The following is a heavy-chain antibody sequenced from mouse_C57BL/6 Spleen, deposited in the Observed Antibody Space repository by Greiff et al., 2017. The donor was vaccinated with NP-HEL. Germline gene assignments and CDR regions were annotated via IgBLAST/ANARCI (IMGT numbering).Heavy chain of an antibody. D-gene: IGHD1-1*01. CDR1: GYTFTSYW. V-gene: IGHV1-50*01. Sequence: QVQLQQPGAELVKPGASVKLSCKASGYTFTSYWMQWVKQRPGQGLEWIGEIDPSDSYTNYNQKFKGKATLTVDTSSSTAYMQLSSLTSEDSAVYYCARKGITTEDYWGQGTLVTVSA. CDR3: ARKGITTEDY. CDR2: IDPSDSYT. J-gene: IGHJ3*01.